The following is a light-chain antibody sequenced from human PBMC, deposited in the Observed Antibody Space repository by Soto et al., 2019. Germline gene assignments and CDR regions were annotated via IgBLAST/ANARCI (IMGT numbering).Light chain of an antibody. CDR3: MQALQTPPT. Sequence: DIVMTQSPLSLPVTPGEPAPISCRSSQSLLHSNGYNYLDWYLQKPGQSPQLLIYLVSNRASGVPDRFSGSVSGTDFTLKISRVEAEDVGVYYCMQALQTPPTFGQGTKVEIK. CDR2: LVS. J-gene: IGKJ1*01. V-gene: IGKV2-28*01. CDR1: QSLLHSNGYNY.